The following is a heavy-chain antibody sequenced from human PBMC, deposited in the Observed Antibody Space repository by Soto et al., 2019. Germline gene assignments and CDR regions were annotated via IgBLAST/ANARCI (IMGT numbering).Heavy chain of an antibody. CDR3: ARDRGHYFDR. CDR1: GGSISKYY. CDR2: IYYIGST. V-gene: IGHV4-59*12. J-gene: IGHJ2*01. Sequence: QVQLQESGPGLVKPSETLSLTCTVSGGSISKYYWSWIRQSPGKGLEWIGFIYYIGSTSYNPSLKSRVTMSVDTSKNQFSLRLTSVTAADPAVYYCARDRGHYFDRWGRGTLVTVSS.